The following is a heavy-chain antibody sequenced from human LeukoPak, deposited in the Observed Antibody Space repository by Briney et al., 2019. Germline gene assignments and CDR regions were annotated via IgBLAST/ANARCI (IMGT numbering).Heavy chain of an antibody. CDR2: ISSSSSYI. CDR3: ARVSIAAADPDY. J-gene: IGHJ4*02. Sequence: GGSLRLSCAASGFTFSSYSMNWVRQAPGKGLEWVSSISSSSSYIYYADSVKGRFTISRDNAKNSLYLQMNSLRAEDTAVYYCARVSIAAADPDYWGQETLVTVSS. D-gene: IGHD6-13*01. V-gene: IGHV3-21*01. CDR1: GFTFSSYS.